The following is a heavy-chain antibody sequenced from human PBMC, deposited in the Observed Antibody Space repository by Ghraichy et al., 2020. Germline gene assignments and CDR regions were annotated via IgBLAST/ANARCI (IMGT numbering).Heavy chain of an antibody. J-gene: IGHJ5*02. V-gene: IGHV3-21*01. CDR2: ISSSSSYI. CDR3: ARDDTLTRFLGGMWNWFDP. Sequence: GGSLRLSCAASGFTFSSYSMNWVRQAPGKGLEWVSSISSSSSYIYYADSVKGRFTISRDNATNSLYLQMNSLRAEDTAVYYCARDDTLTRFLGGMWNWFDPWGQGTLVTVSS. D-gene: IGHD3-3*01. CDR1: GFTFSSYS.